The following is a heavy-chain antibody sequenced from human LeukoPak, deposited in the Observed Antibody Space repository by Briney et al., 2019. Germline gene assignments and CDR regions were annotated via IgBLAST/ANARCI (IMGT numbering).Heavy chain of an antibody. CDR3: ARDEAGYDSSGSYY. CDR2: IYSGGST. V-gene: IGHV3-53*01. D-gene: IGHD3-22*01. J-gene: IGHJ4*02. CDR1: GFTVSSNY. Sequence: GGSLRLSCAASGFTVSSNYMSWVRQAPGKGLEWVSVIYSGGSTYYADSVKGRFTISRDNSKNTLYLQMNSLRAEDTAVYYCARDEAGYDSSGSYYWGQGTLVTVSS.